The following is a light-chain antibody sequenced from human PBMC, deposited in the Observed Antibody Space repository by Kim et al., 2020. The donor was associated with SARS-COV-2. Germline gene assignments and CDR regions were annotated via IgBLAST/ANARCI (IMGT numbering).Light chain of an antibody. V-gene: IGLV1-47*01. CDR3: ASWDDSLRSYV. J-gene: IGLJ1*01. CDR2: TND. Sequence: ELTQPPSTSGNPGQRVTISCSGSSSNIGSNYVHWYQEIPGTAPKLLIQTNDLRPSGVPDRFSASESGTSASLAISGLRSEDEADYYCASWDDSLRSYVFGTGTKVTVL. CDR1: SSNIGSNY.